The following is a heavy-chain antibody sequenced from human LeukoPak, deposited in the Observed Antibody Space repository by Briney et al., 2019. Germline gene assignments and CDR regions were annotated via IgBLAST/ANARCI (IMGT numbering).Heavy chain of an antibody. V-gene: IGHV3-15*01. D-gene: IGHD1-7*01. CDR3: TTDRLELHPS. J-gene: IGHJ4*02. Sequence: GGSLRLSCRTSGFTFGDYAMSWVRQAPGKGLEWVGRIKSKTDGGTTDYAAPVKGRFTISRDDSKNTLYLQMNSLKTEDTAVYYCTTDRLELHPSWGQGTLVTVSS. CDR1: GFTFGDYA. CDR2: IKSKTDGGTT.